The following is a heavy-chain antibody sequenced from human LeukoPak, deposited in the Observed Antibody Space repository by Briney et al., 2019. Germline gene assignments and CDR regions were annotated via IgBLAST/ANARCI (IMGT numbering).Heavy chain of an antibody. V-gene: IGHV3-23*01. J-gene: IGHJ2*01. D-gene: IGHD1-1*01. CDR1: GFTFSNYA. CDR2: LSVSGGAT. CDR3: AKKRVITTPDAIDWYFDL. Sequence: PGGSLRLSCAASGFTFSNYAMAWVRQAPGKGLEWVSILSVSGGATYYADSVKGRFTISRDNSENTLFLQMNNLGAEDTALYYCAKKRVITTPDAIDWYFDLWGRGNLVTVSS.